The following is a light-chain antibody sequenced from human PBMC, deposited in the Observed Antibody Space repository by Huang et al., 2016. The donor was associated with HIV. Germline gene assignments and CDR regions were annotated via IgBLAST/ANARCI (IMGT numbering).Light chain of an antibody. CDR2: WAS. V-gene: IGKV4-1*01. CDR1: QSVLYSSNNKNY. J-gene: IGKJ1*01. CDR3: QQYYSTPT. Sequence: DIVMTQTPDSLAVSLGERATINCKSSQSVLYSSNNKNYLAWYQQKPGQPPKVRIYWASTRESGVPDRCSGSGSGTDFTLTISSLQAEDVAVYYCQQYYSTPTFGQGTKVEIK.